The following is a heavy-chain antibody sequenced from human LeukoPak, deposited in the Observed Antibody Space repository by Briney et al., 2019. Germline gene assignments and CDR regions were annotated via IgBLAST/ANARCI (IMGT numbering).Heavy chain of an antibody. J-gene: IGHJ4*02. CDR3: AKSHLTRYPLHYYFYL. D-gene: IGHD1-26*01. V-gene: IGHV3-23*01. Sequence: GGSLRLSCASSGFTFSSYAMRWLRQTPQKGLEWVSGISVTGDITYYADSVKGRFTIARDNSRTTLYLQLNSLRADDTAVYYCAKSHLTRYPLHYYFYLWGQGAQVIVSS. CDR1: GFTFSSYA. CDR2: ISVTGDIT.